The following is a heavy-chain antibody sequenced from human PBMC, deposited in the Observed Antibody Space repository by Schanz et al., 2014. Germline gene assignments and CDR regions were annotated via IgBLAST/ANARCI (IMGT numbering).Heavy chain of an antibody. CDR1: GGSIRTYF. CDR3: ARQYSGWSRFDP. CDR2: IYYSGST. Sequence: QVQLQESGPGLVKPSETLSLTCSVSGGSIRTYFWAWIRQPPGKGLEWIGFIYYSGSTNYNPSLKSRVPIQFDMPKTRFAMTLNSVTAADTGVYYCARQYSGWSRFDPWGQGIRVTVSS. D-gene: IGHD6-19*01. J-gene: IGHJ5*02. V-gene: IGHV4-59*08.